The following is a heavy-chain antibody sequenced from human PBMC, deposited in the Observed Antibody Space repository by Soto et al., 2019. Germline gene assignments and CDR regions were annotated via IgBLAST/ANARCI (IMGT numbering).Heavy chain of an antibody. V-gene: IGHV3-48*02. D-gene: IGHD5-18*01. CDR2: ISSSSSTI. CDR1: GFTFSSYS. Sequence: EVQLVESGGGLVQPGGSLRLSCAASGFTFSSYSMNWVRQAPGKGLEWVSYISSSSSTIYYADSVKGRFTISRDNAKNSLYLQMNSLRDEDTAVYYCASVDTAMVGNYGMDVWGQGTTVTVSS. CDR3: ASVDTAMVGNYGMDV. J-gene: IGHJ6*02.